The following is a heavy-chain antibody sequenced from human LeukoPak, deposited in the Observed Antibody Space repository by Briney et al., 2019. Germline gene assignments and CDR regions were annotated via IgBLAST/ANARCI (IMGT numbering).Heavy chain of an antibody. CDR3: ATLTMIVVWPGWDY. CDR2: ISSSSSYI. V-gene: IGHV3-21*01. CDR1: GFTFSSYS. D-gene: IGHD3-22*01. Sequence: PGGSLRLSCAASGFTFSSYSMNWVRQAPGKGLEWVSSISSSSSYIYYADSVKGRFTISRDNAKNSLYLQMNSLRAEDTAVYYCATLTMIVVWPGWDYWGQGTLVTVSS. J-gene: IGHJ4*02.